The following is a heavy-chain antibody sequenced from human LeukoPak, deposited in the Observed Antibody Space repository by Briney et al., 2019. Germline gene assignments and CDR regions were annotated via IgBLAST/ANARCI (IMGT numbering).Heavy chain of an antibody. CDR3: TRDCGLPLGQGESDY. CDR2: ISSSSSYI. CDR1: GFTFSSYS. J-gene: IGHJ4*02. Sequence: GGSLRLSCAASGFTFSSYSMNWVRQAPGKGLEWVSSISSSSSYIYYADSVKGRFTISRDNAKNSLYLQMNSLRAEDTAVYYCTRDCGLPLGQGESDYWGQGTLVTVSS. D-gene: IGHD3-16*01. V-gene: IGHV3-21*01.